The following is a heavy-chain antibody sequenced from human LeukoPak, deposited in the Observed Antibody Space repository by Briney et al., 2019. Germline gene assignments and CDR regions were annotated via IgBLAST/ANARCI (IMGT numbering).Heavy chain of an antibody. CDR3: VATSGSSTN. D-gene: IGHD2-2*01. J-gene: IGHJ4*02. Sequence: GRSLRLSCVASGFTFSNYTMHWVRQAPGKGLEWVAVVSYSGTIKSYADSVKSRLTISRDNSQNTLYLQMNSLRAEDTAVYYCVATSGSSTNWGQGILVTVSS. CDR2: VSYSGTIK. V-gene: IGHV3-30-3*01. CDR1: GFTFSNYT.